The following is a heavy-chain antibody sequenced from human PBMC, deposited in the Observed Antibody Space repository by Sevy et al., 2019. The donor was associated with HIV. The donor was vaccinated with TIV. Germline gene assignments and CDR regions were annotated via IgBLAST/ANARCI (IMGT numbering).Heavy chain of an antibody. Sequence: GGSLRLSCAASGFTFSSYGMHWVRQAPGKGLEWVAVIWYDGSNKYYADSVKGRFTISRDNSKNTLYLQMNRLRAEDTAVYYCARNYFGVVKDYYYYGMDVWGQGTTVTVSS. J-gene: IGHJ6*02. CDR3: ARNYFGVVKDYYYYGMDV. CDR1: GFTFSSYG. CDR2: IWYDGSNK. V-gene: IGHV3-33*01. D-gene: IGHD3-3*01.